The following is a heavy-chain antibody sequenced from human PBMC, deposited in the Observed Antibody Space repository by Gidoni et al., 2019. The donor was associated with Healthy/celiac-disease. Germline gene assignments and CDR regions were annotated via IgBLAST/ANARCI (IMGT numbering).Heavy chain of an antibody. D-gene: IGHD6-19*01. CDR1: GFPFRSYS. CDR2: ISSSSSYI. J-gene: IGHJ4*02. V-gene: IGHV3-21*01. Sequence: EVQLVESGGGLVKPGGSLRLSCAPSGFPFRSYSMNGVRPAPGKGLEWVSAISSSSSYIYYADSVKGRFTISRDNAKNSLYLQMNSLRAEDTAVYYCARDKAVAGTGFDYWGQGTLVTVSS. CDR3: ARDKAVAGTGFDY.